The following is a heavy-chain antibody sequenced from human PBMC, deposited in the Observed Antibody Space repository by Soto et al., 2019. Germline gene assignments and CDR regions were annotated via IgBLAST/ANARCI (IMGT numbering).Heavy chain of an antibody. CDR3: ARGSFWMVRGVAGMDV. CDR1: GGSISSGGYY. D-gene: IGHD3-10*01. V-gene: IGHV4-31*03. CDR2: IYYSGST. J-gene: IGHJ6*02. Sequence: QVQLQESGPGLVKPSQTLSLTCTVSGGSISSGGYYWSWIRQHPGKGLEWIGYIYYSGSTYYNPSLKSRVTISVDTSKNQFSLKLSSVTAADTAVYYCARGSFWMVRGVAGMDVWGQGTTVTVSS.